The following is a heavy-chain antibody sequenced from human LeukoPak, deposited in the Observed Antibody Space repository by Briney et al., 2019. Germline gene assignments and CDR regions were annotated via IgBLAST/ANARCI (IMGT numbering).Heavy chain of an antibody. D-gene: IGHD3-22*01. CDR2: ISGSGGST. CDR3: AKGILTYYYDSSGPQDY. CDR1: GFTFSSYA. V-gene: IGHV3-23*01. J-gene: IGHJ4*02. Sequence: GGFLRLSCAASGFTFSSYAMSWVRQAPGKGLEWVSAISGSGGSTYYADSVKGRFTISRDNSKNTLYLQMNSLRAEDTAVYYCAKGILTYYYDSSGPQDYWGQGTLVTVSS.